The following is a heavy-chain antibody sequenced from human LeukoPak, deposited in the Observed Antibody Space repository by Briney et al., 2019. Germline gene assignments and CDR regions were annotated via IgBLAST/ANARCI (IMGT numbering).Heavy chain of an antibody. V-gene: IGHV3-7*01. CDR2: IKQDGSEK. J-gene: IGHJ4*02. Sequence: GGSLRLSCAASGFTFSSYWMSWVRQAPGKGLEWVANIKQDGSEKYYVDSVKGRFTISRDNAKNSLYLQMNSLSAEDTAVYYCARDPHDYCSGGSCYGFDYWGQGTLVTVSS. D-gene: IGHD2-15*01. CDR3: ARDPHDYCSGGSCYGFDY. CDR1: GFTFSSYW.